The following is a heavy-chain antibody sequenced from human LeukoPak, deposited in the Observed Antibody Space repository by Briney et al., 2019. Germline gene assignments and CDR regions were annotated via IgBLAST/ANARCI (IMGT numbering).Heavy chain of an antibody. CDR1: GGTFSSYT. D-gene: IGHD4-11*01. J-gene: IGHJ5*02. Sequence: ASVKVSCKASGGTFSSYTISWVRQAPGQGLEWMGRIIPILGIANYAQKFQGRVPITADKSTSTAYMELSSLRSEDTAVYYCARPQWGGDYRYNWFDPWGQGTLVTVSS. V-gene: IGHV1-69*02. CDR3: ARPQWGGDYRYNWFDP. CDR2: IIPILGIA.